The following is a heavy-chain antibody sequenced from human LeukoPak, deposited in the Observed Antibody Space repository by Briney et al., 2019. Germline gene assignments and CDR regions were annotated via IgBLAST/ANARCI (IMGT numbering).Heavy chain of an antibody. J-gene: IGHJ4*02. CDR2: ITGGSDST. CDR3: AKANYYDSSGYYENLHY. D-gene: IGHD3-22*01. V-gene: IGHV3-23*01. CDR1: GFTFSSYD. Sequence: GRSLTLSCAASGFTFSSYDMSWVRQAPGKGLEWVSAITGGSDSTYHADSVRGRFTISRDNSKNTLYLQMNRLRAADTAVYYCAKANYYDSSGYYENLHYWGQGTLVSVSS.